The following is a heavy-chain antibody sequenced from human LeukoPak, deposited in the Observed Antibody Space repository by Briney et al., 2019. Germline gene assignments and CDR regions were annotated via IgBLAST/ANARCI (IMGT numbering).Heavy chain of an antibody. CDR3: ARDRGAALYYYYMDV. J-gene: IGHJ6*03. V-gene: IGHV3-48*01. Sequence: GGSLRLSCAASGFTFSSYSMNWVRQAPGKGLEWVSYISSSSSTIYYTDSVKGRFTISRDNAKNSLYLQMNSLRAEDTAVYYCARDRGAALYYYYMDVWGKGTTVTVSS. CDR1: GFTFSSYS. D-gene: IGHD3-16*01. CDR2: ISSSSSTI.